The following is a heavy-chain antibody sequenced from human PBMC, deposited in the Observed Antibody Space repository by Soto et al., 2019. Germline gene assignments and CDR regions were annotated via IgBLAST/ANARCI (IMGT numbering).Heavy chain of an antibody. CDR2: ISSYNDNT. CDR3: ARASQTPYYY. V-gene: IGHV1-18*01. Sequence: ASVKVSCKASGYTFITYGISWVRQAPGQGLEWMGWISSYNDNTNYAQKLQGRVTMTTDTSTSTAYMELRSLRSDDTAVYYCARASQTPYYYWGQGTLVTVSS. CDR1: GYTFITYG. J-gene: IGHJ4*02. D-gene: IGHD3-10*01.